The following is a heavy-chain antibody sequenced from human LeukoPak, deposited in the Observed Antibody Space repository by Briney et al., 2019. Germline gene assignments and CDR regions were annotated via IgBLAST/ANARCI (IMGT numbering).Heavy chain of an antibody. Sequence: GGSLRLSCAASGFTFSSYSMNWVRQAPGKGLEWVSSISESSNYTYYADSVKGRFTISRDNAKNSLYLQMNSLRAEDTALYYCAREFCSDGTCYWSFDFWGQGTLVTVSS. CDR3: AREFCSDGTCYWSFDF. CDR2: ISESSNYT. CDR1: GFTFSSYS. V-gene: IGHV3-21*01. D-gene: IGHD2-15*01. J-gene: IGHJ4*02.